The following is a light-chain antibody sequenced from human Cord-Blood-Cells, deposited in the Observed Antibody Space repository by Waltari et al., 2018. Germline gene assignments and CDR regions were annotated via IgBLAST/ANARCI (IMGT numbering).Light chain of an antibody. J-gene: IGLJ3*02. CDR1: SSDVGGYNY. V-gene: IGLV2-11*01. Sequence: QSALTQPRSVSGSPGQSVTISCTGTSSDVGGYNYVSWYQQHPGKAPKLMIYGVSKRPSGVPVRFSGSKSGNTASLTISGLQAEDEADYYCCSYAGSYTWVFGGGTKLTVL. CDR2: GVS. CDR3: CSYAGSYTWV.